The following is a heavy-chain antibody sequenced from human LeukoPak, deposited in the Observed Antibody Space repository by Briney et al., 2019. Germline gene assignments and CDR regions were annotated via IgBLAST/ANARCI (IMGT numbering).Heavy chain of an antibody. V-gene: IGHV3-23*01. Sequence: GGSLRLSCAASEFTFSSYAMRWVRQAAGKGLEGVWAICVSGGGTYYADSVKGRFTTFRENTKNTLYLQMNSPRAEDTAVYYCAHLLCWSGYVDYWGQGTLVTVSS. CDR1: EFTFSSYA. J-gene: IGHJ4*02. D-gene: IGHD3-3*01. CDR2: ICVSGGGT. CDR3: AHLLCWSGYVDY.